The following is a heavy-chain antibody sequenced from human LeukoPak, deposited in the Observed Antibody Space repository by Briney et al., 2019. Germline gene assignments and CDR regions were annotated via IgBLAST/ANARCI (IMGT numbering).Heavy chain of an antibody. Sequence: PSETLSLTCAVSGYSISSGDYWGWIRQPPGKGLEWIGSVYYSGSTHYNPSLKSRVTISVDTSRNQFSLRLSSVTAADTAVYYCARNSTVTSTSTGYFDYWGQGTLATVSS. V-gene: IGHV4-38-2*01. CDR3: ARNSTVTSTSTGYFDY. J-gene: IGHJ4*02. D-gene: IGHD4-17*01. CDR2: VYYSGST. CDR1: GYSISSGDY.